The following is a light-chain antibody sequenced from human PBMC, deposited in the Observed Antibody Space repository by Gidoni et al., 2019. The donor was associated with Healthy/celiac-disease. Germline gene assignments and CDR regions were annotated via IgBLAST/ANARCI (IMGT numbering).Light chain of an antibody. Sequence: DIPMTPSPSSLSASVGDRVTLTCRASQSISSYLNWYQQKPGKAPKLLIYAASSLQSGVPSRFSGSGSGTDFTLTISSLQPEDFATYYCQQSYSTPFTFGPGTKVDIK. V-gene: IGKV1-39*01. CDR3: QQSYSTPFT. J-gene: IGKJ3*01. CDR1: QSISSY. CDR2: AAS.